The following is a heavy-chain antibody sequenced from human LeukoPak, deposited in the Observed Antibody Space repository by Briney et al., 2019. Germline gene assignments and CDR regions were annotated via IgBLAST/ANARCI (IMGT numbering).Heavy chain of an antibody. V-gene: IGHV1-8*01. CDR3: ARGILWFGDDV. D-gene: IGHD3-10*01. CDR2: MNPISGNT. CDR1: GYTFTSYD. J-gene: IGHJ6*04. Sequence: GASVKVSCKASGYTFTSYDINWVRQATGQGLEWMGWMNPISGNTGHAQKFQGRVTMTRDTSISTAYMELSSLRSEDTAVYYCARGILWFGDDVWGKGTTVTISS.